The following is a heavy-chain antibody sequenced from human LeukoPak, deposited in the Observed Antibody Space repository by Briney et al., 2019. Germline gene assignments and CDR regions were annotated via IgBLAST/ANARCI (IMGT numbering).Heavy chain of an antibody. V-gene: IGHV3-23*01. Sequence: TGGSLRLSCAASGFTFSSYVMNWVRQAPGKGLEWVSSISDNGVTRYYADSVKGRFTISRDNSDNTAYLQMNSLRAEDTAIYYCAKAPAPYYYYYGMDVWGQGTAVTVSS. J-gene: IGHJ6*02. CDR2: ISDNGVTR. CDR3: AKAPAPYYYYYGMDV. CDR1: GFTFSSYV.